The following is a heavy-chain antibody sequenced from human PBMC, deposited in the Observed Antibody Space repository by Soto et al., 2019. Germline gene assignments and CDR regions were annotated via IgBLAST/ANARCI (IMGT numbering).Heavy chain of an antibody. CDR2: IYDDEST. V-gene: IGHV4-59*03. CDR3: VSSRSAIYGDAFDV. CDR1: GGSISSYF. D-gene: IGHD2-2*01. Sequence: QLQESGPGLVKPSETLSLTCSVSGGSISSYFRNWIRQPPGKGLEWIGCIYDDESTHYNPSLEGRVTILLDTSKNQFSLRLKSVSAADVASYYCVSSRSAIYGDAFDVWGQGTKVTVS. J-gene: IGHJ3*01.